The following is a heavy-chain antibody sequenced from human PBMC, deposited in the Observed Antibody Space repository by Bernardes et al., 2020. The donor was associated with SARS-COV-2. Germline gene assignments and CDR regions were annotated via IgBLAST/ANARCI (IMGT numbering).Heavy chain of an antibody. D-gene: IGHD3-10*01. CDR1: GFTFSNYE. Sequence: GSLRLSCSASGFTFSNYEMTWVRQAPGKGLEWVSYISSSGSTTYYADSAKGRFTIFRDNAKNSLYLQMNRLRAEDTAVYYCATTTGPFEYWGQGSLVSVSS. V-gene: IGHV3-48*03. CDR2: ISSSGSTT. CDR3: ATTTGPFEY. J-gene: IGHJ4*02.